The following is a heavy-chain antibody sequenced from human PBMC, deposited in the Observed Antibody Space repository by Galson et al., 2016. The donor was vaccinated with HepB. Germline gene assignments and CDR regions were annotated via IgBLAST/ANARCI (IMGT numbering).Heavy chain of an antibody. CDR2: IYTSGST. Sequence: LSLTCTVSGGSISSSSYYWSWIRQPAGKGLEWIGHIYTSGSTNYNPSLKSRVTMSVDTSKNQFSLKLSSVTAADTAVYYCARDLYSYGYRNYFDYWGQGTLVTVSS. CDR3: ARDLYSYGYRNYFDY. D-gene: IGHD5-18*01. CDR1: GGSISSSSYY. J-gene: IGHJ4*02. V-gene: IGHV4-61*09.